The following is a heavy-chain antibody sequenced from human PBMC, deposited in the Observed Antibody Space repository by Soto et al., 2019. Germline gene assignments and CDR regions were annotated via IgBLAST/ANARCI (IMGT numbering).Heavy chain of an antibody. J-gene: IGHJ6*02. CDR3: TTQGFGVLHGLVDV. Sequence: LSLSSSVPVDSMICHSCSLHCQLLGSGLEWIGYISKSGYTSYNPSLKSRVMLSVDTSKNQCSLELTSVIAADAAVYYCTTQGFGVLHGLVDVWGQGTTVTVSS. CDR1: VDSMICHS. CDR2: ISKSGYT. V-gene: IGHV4-59*08. D-gene: IGHD3-10*01.